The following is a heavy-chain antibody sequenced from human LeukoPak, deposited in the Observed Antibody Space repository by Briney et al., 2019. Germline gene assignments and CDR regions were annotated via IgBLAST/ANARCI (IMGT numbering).Heavy chain of an antibody. CDR2: IYYSGST. CDR1: GGSISSYY. V-gene: IGHV4-59*08. Sequence: SSETLSLTCTVSGGSISSYYWSWIRQPPGKGLEWIGYIYYSGSTNYNPSLKSRVTISVDTSKNQFSLKLSSVTAADTAVYYCARLDDYGDYVAYWGQGTLVTVSS. CDR3: ARLDDYGDYVAY. J-gene: IGHJ4*02. D-gene: IGHD4-17*01.